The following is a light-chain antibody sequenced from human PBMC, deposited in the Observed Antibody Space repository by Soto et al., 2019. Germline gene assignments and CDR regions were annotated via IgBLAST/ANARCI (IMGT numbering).Light chain of an antibody. V-gene: IGLV1-47*02. J-gene: IGLJ2*01. CDR3: AAWDDSLSAVV. CDR2: INN. Sequence: QSVLTQPPSASRTPGQRVTISCSGSSSNIGDNDVYWYHQLPGTAPKLVIQINNQRPSGVPDRFSGSKSGTSASLAISGLRSEDEADYYCAAWDDSLSAVVFGGGTKLTVL. CDR1: SSNIGDND.